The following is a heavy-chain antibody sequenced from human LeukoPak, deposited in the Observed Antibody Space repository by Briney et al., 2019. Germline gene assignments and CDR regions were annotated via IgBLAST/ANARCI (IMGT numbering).Heavy chain of an antibody. CDR3: ASATIIWGSYRSWLDP. D-gene: IGHD3-16*02. Sequence: ASVKVSCTVIGATLTRLSIHWVRQAPGKGLEWMGGRDPEYGETIYAQDFQGRITMTQDTSTDTAFLELNRLTSEDTALYYCASATIIWGSYRSWLDPWGQGSLVTVSS. J-gene: IGHJ5*02. CDR1: GATLTRLS. CDR2: RDPEYGET. V-gene: IGHV1-24*01.